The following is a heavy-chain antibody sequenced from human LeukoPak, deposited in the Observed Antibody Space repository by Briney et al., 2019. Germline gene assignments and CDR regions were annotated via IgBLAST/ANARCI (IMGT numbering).Heavy chain of an antibody. CDR1: GFNFNDYA. J-gene: IGHJ4*02. Sequence: HPGGSLRLSCAASGFNFNDYAMHWVRQAPGKGLEWVSGISWNSGSLGYAGSVKGRFTVSRDNSKNTLYLQMNSLRAEDTAVYYCAKDFASGIDYWGQGTLVTVSS. V-gene: IGHV3-9*01. CDR3: AKDFASGIDY. CDR2: ISWNSGSL.